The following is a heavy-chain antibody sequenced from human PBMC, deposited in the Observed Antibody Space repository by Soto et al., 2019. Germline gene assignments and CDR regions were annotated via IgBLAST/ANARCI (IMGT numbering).Heavy chain of an antibody. Sequence: EVQRVESGGGLVQPGGSLRLSCVASGFTFSSYWMHWVRQAPGKGLVWVSRINSDGSSTNYADSVKGRFTISRDNAKNTLYLQMNSLRAEDTAVYYCSRDSGGYGGGGFDYWGQGTLVNVSS. CDR2: INSDGSST. D-gene: IGHD5-12*01. V-gene: IGHV3-74*01. J-gene: IGHJ4*02. CDR1: GFTFSSYW. CDR3: SRDSGGYGGGGFDY.